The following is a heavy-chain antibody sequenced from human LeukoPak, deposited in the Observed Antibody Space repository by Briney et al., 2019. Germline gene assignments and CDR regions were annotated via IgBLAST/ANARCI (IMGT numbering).Heavy chain of an antibody. V-gene: IGHV3-53*04. CDR2: IYSGGST. CDR1: GFTVSSNY. J-gene: IGHJ6*02. D-gene: IGHD6-6*01. Sequence: PGGSLRLSCAASGFTVSSNYMSWVRRAPGKGLEWVSVIYSGGSTYYADSVKGRFTISRHNSKNTLYLQMNSLRAEDTAVYYCASCIEYSSSGYYYYGMDVWGQGTTVTVSS. CDR3: ASCIEYSSSGYYYYGMDV.